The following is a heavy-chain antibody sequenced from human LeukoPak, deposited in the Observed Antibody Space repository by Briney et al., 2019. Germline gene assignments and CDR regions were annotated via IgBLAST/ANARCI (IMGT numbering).Heavy chain of an antibody. CDR1: GFTFPDYS. CDR2: ISWNSGSI. Sequence: GRSLRLSCAASGFTFPDYSMHWVRQAPGKGLEWVSGISWNSGSIVYADSVKGRFTISRDNAKNSLYLQMNSLRAEDTAMYYCARDPRSRGNWGQGTLVTVSS. CDR3: ARDPRSRGN. V-gene: IGHV3-9*01. J-gene: IGHJ4*02.